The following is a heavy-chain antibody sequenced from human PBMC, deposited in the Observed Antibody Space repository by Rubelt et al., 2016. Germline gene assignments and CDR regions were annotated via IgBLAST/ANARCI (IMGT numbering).Heavy chain of an antibody. J-gene: IGHJ4*02. CDR2: IYYSGST. CDR3: ARVSDYYDSSGTNRGWYFDF. V-gene: IGHV4-39*01. D-gene: IGHD3-22*01. Sequence: QLQLQESGPGLVKPSETLSLTCTVSGGSISSSSYYWGWIRQPPGKGLEWIGSIYYSGSTYYNPSLKSRVTISVDTSKNQFSLKLSTVTAAETAVYYCARVSDYYDSSGTNRGWYFDFWGQGVLVTVSS. CDR1: GGSISSSSYY.